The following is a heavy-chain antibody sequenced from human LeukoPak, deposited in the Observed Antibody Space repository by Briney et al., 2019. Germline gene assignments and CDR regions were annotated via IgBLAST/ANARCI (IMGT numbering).Heavy chain of an antibody. V-gene: IGHV4-30-2*01. D-gene: IGHD3-9*01. CDR2: IYHSGST. CDR1: GGSISSGGYS. J-gene: IGHJ4*02. Sequence: SETLSLTCAVSGGSISSGGYSWSWIRQPPGKGLEWIGYIYHSGSTYYNPSLKSRVTISVDRSENQFSLKLSSVTAADTAVYYCARVAHYDILTGWFDYWGQGTLVTVSS. CDR3: ARVAHYDILTGWFDY.